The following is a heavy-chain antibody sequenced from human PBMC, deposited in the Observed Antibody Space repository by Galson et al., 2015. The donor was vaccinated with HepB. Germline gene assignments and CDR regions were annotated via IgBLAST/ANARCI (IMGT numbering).Heavy chain of an antibody. CDR2: MNPNSGNT. Sequence: SVKVSCKASGYTFTSYDINWVRQATGQGLEWMGWMNPNSGNTGYAQKFQGRVTMTRNTSISTAYMELSSLRSEDTAVYYCARAPSLFSHYDYYMDVWGKGTTVTVSS. V-gene: IGHV1-8*01. CDR1: GYTFTSYD. D-gene: IGHD2/OR15-2a*01. J-gene: IGHJ6*03. CDR3: ARAPSLFSHYDYYMDV.